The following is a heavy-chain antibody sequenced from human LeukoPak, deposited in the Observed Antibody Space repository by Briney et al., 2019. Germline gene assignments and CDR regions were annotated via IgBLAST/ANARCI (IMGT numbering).Heavy chain of an antibody. CDR2: ISSSGSTI. J-gene: IGHJ4*02. D-gene: IGHD3-16*01. CDR1: GFTFSDYY. V-gene: IGHV3-11*04. Sequence: GGSLRLSCAASGFTFSDYYMSWIRQAPGKGLEWVSYISSSGSTIYYADSVKGRFTISRDNAKNSLYLQMTSLRDEDTAVYYCVRGRRSYGFDHWGQGTLVTVSS. CDR3: VRGRRSYGFDH.